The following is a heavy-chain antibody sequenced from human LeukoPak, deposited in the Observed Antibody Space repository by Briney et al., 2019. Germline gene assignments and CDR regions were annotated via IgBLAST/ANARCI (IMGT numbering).Heavy chain of an antibody. CDR2: IYSGGST. Sequence: GALRLSCAASGFTVSSNYMSWVRQAPGKGLEWVSVIYSGGSTYYADSVKDRFTISRDNSKNTLYLQMNSLRAEDTAVYYCARDLDSSGYYYDYWGQGTLVTVSS. D-gene: IGHD3-22*01. J-gene: IGHJ4*02. CDR1: GFTVSSNY. V-gene: IGHV3-66*01. CDR3: ARDLDSSGYYYDY.